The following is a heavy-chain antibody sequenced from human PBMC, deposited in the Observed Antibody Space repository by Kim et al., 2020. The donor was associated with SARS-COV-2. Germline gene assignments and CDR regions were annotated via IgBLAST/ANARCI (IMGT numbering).Heavy chain of an antibody. J-gene: IGHJ4*02. CDR1: GFTFSSYW. CDR2: IKQDGSEK. V-gene: IGHV3-7*01. D-gene: IGHD6-6*01. Sequence: GGSLRLSCAASGFTFSSYWMSWVRQAPGKGLEWVANIKQDGSEKYYVDSVKGRFTISRDNAKNSLYLQMNSLRAEDTAVYYCARVYSSSHLAKGFDYWGQGTLVTVSS. CDR3: ARVYSSSHLAKGFDY.